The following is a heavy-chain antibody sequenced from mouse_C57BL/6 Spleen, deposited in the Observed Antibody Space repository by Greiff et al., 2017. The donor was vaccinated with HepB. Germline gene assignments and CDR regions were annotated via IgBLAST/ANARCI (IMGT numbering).Heavy chain of an antibody. CDR1: GYTFTDYN. Sequence: VQLKESGPELVKPGASVKMSCKASGYTFTDYNMHWVKQSHGKSLEWIGYINPNNGGTSYNQKFKGKATLTVNKSSSTAYMELRSLTSEDAAVYYCARGGRGFAYWGQGTLVTVSA. V-gene: IGHV1-22*01. CDR2: INPNNGGT. CDR3: ARGGRGFAY. J-gene: IGHJ3*01.